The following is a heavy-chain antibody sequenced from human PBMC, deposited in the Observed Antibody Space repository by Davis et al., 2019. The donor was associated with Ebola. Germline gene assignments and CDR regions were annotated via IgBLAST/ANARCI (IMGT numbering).Heavy chain of an antibody. Sequence: ASVKVSCKASGYTFSGDYMHWVRQAPGQGLDWMGISNPSGGTTNYAPKFQGRVSMTWDTSTSTAYMELSSLRSEDTAIYYCASTGTRYYDTNSYSPANDHWGQGTLVTVSS. V-gene: IGHV1-46*01. CDR3: ASTGTRYYDTNSYSPANDH. J-gene: IGHJ4*02. CDR1: GYTFSGDY. D-gene: IGHD3-22*01. CDR2: SNPSGGTT.